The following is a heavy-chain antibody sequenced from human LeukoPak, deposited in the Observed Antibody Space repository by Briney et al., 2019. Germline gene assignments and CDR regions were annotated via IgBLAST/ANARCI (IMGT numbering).Heavy chain of an antibody. CDR1: GGSISSYY. Sequence: KPSETLYLTCTVSGGSISSYYWSWIRQPPGKGLEWIGYIYYSGSTNYNPSLKSRVTISVDTSKNQFSLKLSSVTAADTAVYYCARHLKRTYYDFWSGYEPHYYYYGMDVWGQGTTVTVSS. V-gene: IGHV4-59*08. J-gene: IGHJ6*02. D-gene: IGHD3-3*01. CDR2: IYYSGST. CDR3: ARHLKRTYYDFWSGYEPHYYYYGMDV.